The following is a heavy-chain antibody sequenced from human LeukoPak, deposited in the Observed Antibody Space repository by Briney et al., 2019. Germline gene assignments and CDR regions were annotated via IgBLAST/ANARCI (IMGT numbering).Heavy chain of an antibody. CDR2: ISSSSSYI. V-gene: IGHV3-21*01. J-gene: IGHJ6*04. CDR1: GFTFSSYS. CDR3: ASSTSYYYGSGSFYGMDV. Sequence: GGSLRLSCAASGFTFSSYSMNWVRQAPGKGLEWVSSISSSSSYIYYADSVKGRFTISRDKAKNSLYLQMNSLRAEDTAVYYCASSTSYYYGSGSFYGMDVWQRDHGHRLL. D-gene: IGHD3-10*01.